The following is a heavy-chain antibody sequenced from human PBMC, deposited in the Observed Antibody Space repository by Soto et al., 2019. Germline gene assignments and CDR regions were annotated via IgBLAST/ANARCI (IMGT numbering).Heavy chain of an antibody. CDR3: ARVNLGYCSSTSCPARYYYYGMDV. CDR1: GFTFSSYS. Sequence: RRLSCAASGFTFSSYSMNWVRQAPGKGLEWVSSISSSSSYIYYADSVKGRFTISRDNAKNSLYLQMNSLRAEDTAVYYCARVNLGYCSSTSCPARYYYYGMDVWGQGTTVTVSS. D-gene: IGHD2-2*01. J-gene: IGHJ6*02. V-gene: IGHV3-21*01. CDR2: ISSSSSYI.